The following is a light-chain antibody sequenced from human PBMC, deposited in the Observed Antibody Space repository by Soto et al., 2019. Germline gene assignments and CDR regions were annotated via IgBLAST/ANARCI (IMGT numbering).Light chain of an antibody. J-gene: IGLJ2*01. Sequence: QSALTQAPSASGSPGQSVTISCTGTSSDVGGYNYVSWYQQYSGKAPRLMIYEVSKRPSGVPDRFSGSKSGNTAFLTVSGLQAEDEAAYYCSSYAGYNNFVVFGGGTKLTVL. CDR2: EVS. CDR3: SSYAGYNNFVV. V-gene: IGLV2-8*01. CDR1: SSDVGGYNY.